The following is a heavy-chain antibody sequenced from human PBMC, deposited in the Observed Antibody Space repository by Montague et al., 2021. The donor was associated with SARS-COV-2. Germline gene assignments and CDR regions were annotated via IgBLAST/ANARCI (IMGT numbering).Heavy chain of an antibody. J-gene: IGHJ4*02. D-gene: IGHD3-9*01. CDR2: IYTSGST. CDR1: GGSISSGSYC. CDR3: ARESLHLTGYYNDYFDY. V-gene: IGHV4-61*02. Sequence: TLSLTCTVSGGSISSGSYCWNWLRPPAGKGLEWIGRIYTSGSTNYNSPLKSRVTISVDTSKNRFSLKLSSVAAADTAVYYCARESLHLTGYYNDYFDYWGQGTLVTVSS.